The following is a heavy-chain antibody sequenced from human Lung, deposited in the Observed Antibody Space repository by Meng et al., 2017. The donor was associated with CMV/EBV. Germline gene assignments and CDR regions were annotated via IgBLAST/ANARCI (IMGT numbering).Heavy chain of an antibody. CDR1: GDSITNHNW. J-gene: IGHJ1*01. CDR3: LRRSGGSV. D-gene: IGHD3-10*01. Sequence: VQLRESGPELVKPSETLSLTAAVSGDSITNHNWWAWVRQPPGKGLEWIGEIPHRGSSAYNPSLKSRVSMSIDKSKNQFSLKLTSVTAADTAVYHCLRRSGGSVWGQGTLVTVSS. V-gene: IGHV4-4*02. CDR2: IPHRGSS.